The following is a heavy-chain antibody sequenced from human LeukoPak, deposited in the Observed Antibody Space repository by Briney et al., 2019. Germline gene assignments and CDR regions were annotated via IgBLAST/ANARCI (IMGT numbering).Heavy chain of an antibody. D-gene: IGHD2-21*02. CDR3: ARDLEIVVVTAIGY. V-gene: IGHV3-23*01. Sequence: GGSLRLSCAASGFTFSSYAMSWVRQAPGKGLEWVSAISGSGGSTYYADSVKGRFTISRDNSKNTLYLQMNSLRAEDTAVYYCARDLEIVVVTAIGYWGQGTLVTVSS. J-gene: IGHJ4*02. CDR2: ISGSGGST. CDR1: GFTFSSYA.